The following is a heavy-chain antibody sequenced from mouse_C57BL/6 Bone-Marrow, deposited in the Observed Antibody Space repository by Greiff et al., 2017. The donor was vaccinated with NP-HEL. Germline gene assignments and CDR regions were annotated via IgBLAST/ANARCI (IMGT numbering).Heavy chain of an antibody. V-gene: IGHV5-16*01. CDR3: ARGGPLWYLDY. CDR2: INYDGSST. J-gene: IGHJ2*01. CDR1: GFTFSDYY. D-gene: IGHD2-1*01. Sequence: EVQLQESEGGLVQPGSSMKLSCTASGFTFSDYYMAWVRQVPEKGLEWVANINYDGSSTYYLDSLKSRFIISRDNAKNILYLQMSSLKSEDTATYYCARGGPLWYLDYWGQGTTLTVSS.